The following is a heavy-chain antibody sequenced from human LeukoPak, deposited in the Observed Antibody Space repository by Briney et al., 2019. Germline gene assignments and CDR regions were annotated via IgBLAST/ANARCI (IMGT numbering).Heavy chain of an antibody. V-gene: IGHV1-69*13. Sequence: SVKVSCKASGGTFSSYAISWVRQAPGQGLEWMGGIIPIFGTANYAQKFQGRVTITADESTSTAYMELSSLRSEDTAVYYCARGGEIQLWPEFDYWGQGTLVNVSS. CDR2: IIPIFGTA. CDR1: GGTFSSYA. D-gene: IGHD5-18*01. J-gene: IGHJ4*02. CDR3: ARGGEIQLWPEFDY.